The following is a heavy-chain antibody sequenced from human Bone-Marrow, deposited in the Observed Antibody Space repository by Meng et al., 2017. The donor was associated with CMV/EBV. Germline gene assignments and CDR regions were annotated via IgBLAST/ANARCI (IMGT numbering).Heavy chain of an antibody. CDR3: AADSGGSGSYFNAN. V-gene: IGHV1-58*01. J-gene: IGHJ4*02. CDR1: GFTFTSSA. CDR2: IVVGSGDT. Sequence: KVSCKASGFTFTSSAVQWVRQARGQRLEWIGWIVVGSGDTNYAQKFQERVTIARDKSTSTAYMELSSLRSEDTAVYYCAADSGGSGSYFNANWGQGTLVTVSS. D-gene: IGHD3-10*01.